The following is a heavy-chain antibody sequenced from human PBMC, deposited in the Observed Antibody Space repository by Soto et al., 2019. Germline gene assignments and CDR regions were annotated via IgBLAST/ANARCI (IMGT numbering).Heavy chain of an antibody. V-gene: IGHV4-59*08. CDR1: GGSISSYY. Sequence: QVQLQESGPGLVKPSETLSLTCTVSGGSISSYYWSWIRQPPGKGLEWIGYIYYSGSTNYNPSLKSRVTISVDTSQNQFSLKLSSVTAADTAVYYCARHPYCGGDCYSWSVYFDYWGQGTLVTVSS. CDR2: IYYSGST. D-gene: IGHD2-21*01. CDR3: ARHPYCGGDCYSWSVYFDY. J-gene: IGHJ4*02.